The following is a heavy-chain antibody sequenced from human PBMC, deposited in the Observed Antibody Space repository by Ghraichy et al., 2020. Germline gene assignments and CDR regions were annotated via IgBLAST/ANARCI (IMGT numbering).Heavy chain of an antibody. CDR1: GGSISSYY. Sequence: SETLSLTCTVSGGSISSYYWSWIRRPPGKGLEWIGYIYYSGSTNYNPSLKSRVTISVDMSKNQFSLRLSSVTAADTAVYYCARGGVTWAYDYWGQGTLVTVSS. D-gene: IGHD2-8*01. J-gene: IGHJ4*02. CDR3: ARGGVTWAYDY. V-gene: IGHV4-59*01. CDR2: IYYSGST.